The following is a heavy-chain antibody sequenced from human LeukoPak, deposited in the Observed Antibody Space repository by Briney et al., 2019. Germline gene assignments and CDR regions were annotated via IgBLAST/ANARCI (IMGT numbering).Heavy chain of an antibody. D-gene: IGHD3-22*01. CDR3: ARATITMAVAVPADAFDI. V-gene: IGHV4-30-4*08. CDR1: GGSIGSADYY. J-gene: IGHJ3*02. Sequence: PSETLSLTCTVSGGSIGSADYYWSWIRQPPGKGLEWIGYIYYSGNTYYNPSLKSRVTISVDRSKNQFSLKQSSVTAADTAVYYCARATITMAVAVPADAFDIWGQGTMVTVSS. CDR2: IYYSGNT.